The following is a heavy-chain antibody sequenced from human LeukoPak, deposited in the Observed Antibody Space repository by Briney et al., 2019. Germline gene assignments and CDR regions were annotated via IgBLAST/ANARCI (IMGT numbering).Heavy chain of an antibody. D-gene: IGHD7-27*01. Sequence: GESLKISCEGSGYSFATYWSAWVRQMPGKGLEGMGIIYPGDSGTRYGPSFQGQVTISADKSISTAYLQWSSLKASDTAMYYCARRVGTQYYFDYWGQGTLVTVSS. CDR3: ARRVGTQYYFDY. CDR1: GYSFATYW. V-gene: IGHV5-51*01. CDR2: IYPGDSGT. J-gene: IGHJ4*02.